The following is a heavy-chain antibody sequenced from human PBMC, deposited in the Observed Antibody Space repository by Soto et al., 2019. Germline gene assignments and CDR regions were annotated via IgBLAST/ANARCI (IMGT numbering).Heavy chain of an antibody. V-gene: IGHV4-31*03. J-gene: IGHJ5*02. CDR1: GGSISSGGYY. Sequence: QVQLQESGPGLVKPSQTLSLTCTVSGGSISSGGYYWSWIRQHPGKGLEWIGYIYYSGSTHYNPSLKSRITISVDTSKNQFPLKLSSVTAADTAVYYCARSTPVVTAPWGQGTLVTVSS. D-gene: IGHD2-21*02. CDR3: ARSTPVVTAP. CDR2: IYYSGST.